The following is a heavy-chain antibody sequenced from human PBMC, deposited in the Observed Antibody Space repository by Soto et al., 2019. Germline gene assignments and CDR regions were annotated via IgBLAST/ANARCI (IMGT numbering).Heavy chain of an antibody. D-gene: IGHD2-2*01. CDR3: ARGPRYCSSTSCFSGVTWFDP. CDR2: ISSYNGNT. V-gene: IGHV1-18*04. CDR1: GYIFTSYG. Sequence: ASVKVSCKSSGYIFTSYGISWVRQAPGQGLEWMGWISSYNGNTNYAQKVQDRVTMTTDTSTTTTYMELRSLTPDDTAVYYCARGPRYCSSTSCFSGVTWFDPWGQ. J-gene: IGHJ5*02.